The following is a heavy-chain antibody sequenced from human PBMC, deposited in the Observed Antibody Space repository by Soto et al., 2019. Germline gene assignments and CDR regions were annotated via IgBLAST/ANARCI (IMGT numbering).Heavy chain of an antibody. CDR2: IYSGVST. V-gene: IGHV3-53*01. Sequence: SLSISSAASGFTFSSNYMSWVRQAPGKGLEWVSVIYSGVSTYYADSVKGRFTISRDNSKNTLYLQMNSLRAEDTAVYYCASMKKYYGSGSSKYYGMDVWGQGTTVTVSS. D-gene: IGHD3-10*01. CDR1: GFTFSSNY. J-gene: IGHJ6*02. CDR3: ASMKKYYGSGSSKYYGMDV.